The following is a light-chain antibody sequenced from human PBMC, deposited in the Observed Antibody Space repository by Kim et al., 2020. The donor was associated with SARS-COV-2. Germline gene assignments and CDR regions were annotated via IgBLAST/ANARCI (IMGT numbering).Light chain of an antibody. CDR1: QSIGKR. V-gene: IGKV1-39*01. CDR3: QQSYTTPWLS. CDR2: AAS. J-gene: IGKJ4*01. Sequence: IQMTQSPSSLAASVGDRVTIACRASQSIGKRLNRYQQRPGKAPKLLIYAASTLQSGVPSRFSGTGSGTDFALTISSLQPEDFATYYCQQSYTTPWLSFGGGTKVDIK.